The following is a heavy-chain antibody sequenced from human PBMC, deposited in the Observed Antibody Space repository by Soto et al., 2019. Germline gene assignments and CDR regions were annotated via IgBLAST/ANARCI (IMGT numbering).Heavy chain of an antibody. V-gene: IGHV1-18*01. J-gene: IGHJ5*02. CDR2: ISAYNGNT. CDR3: ARVGVYSSGWYLGGPDWFDP. Sequence: SVKGSCKASGYTFTSYGISWGRQAPVQGLEWMGWISAYNGNTNYAQKLQGRVTMTTDTSTSTAYMELRSLRYDDTAVYYCARVGVYSSGWYLGGPDWFDPWGQGTLVTVSS. CDR1: GYTFTSYG. D-gene: IGHD6-19*01.